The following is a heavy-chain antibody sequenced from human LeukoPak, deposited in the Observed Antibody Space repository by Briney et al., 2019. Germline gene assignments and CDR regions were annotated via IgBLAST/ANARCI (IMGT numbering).Heavy chain of an antibody. CDR3: ARDITLDSGSYDY. CDR2: ISAYNGNT. D-gene: IGHD1-26*01. J-gene: IGHJ4*02. CDR1: GYTFTTYD. Sequence: ASVRVSCKASGYTFTTYDITWVRQATGQGLEWMGWISAYNGNTNYAQKLQGRVTMTTDTSTSTAYMELRSLRSDDTAVYYCARDITLDSGSYDYWGQGTLVTVSS. V-gene: IGHV1-18*01.